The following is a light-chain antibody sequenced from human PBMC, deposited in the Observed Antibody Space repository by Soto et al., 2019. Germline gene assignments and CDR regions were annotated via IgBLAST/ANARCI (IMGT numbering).Light chain of an antibody. CDR2: DVN. Sequence: QSALTQPASVSGSPGQSITISCTGTSSDVGGYDYVSWYQQHPGKAPKVMIYDVNNRPPGVSNRFSGSKSGNTASLTISGLQAEDEADYYCSSYTSSSTLVFGGGTKVTVL. J-gene: IGLJ3*02. CDR3: SSYTSSSTLV. CDR1: SSDVGGYDY. V-gene: IGLV2-14*01.